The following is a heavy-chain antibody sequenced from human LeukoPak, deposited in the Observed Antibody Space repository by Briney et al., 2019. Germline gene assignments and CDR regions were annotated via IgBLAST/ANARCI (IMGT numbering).Heavy chain of an antibody. J-gene: IGHJ4*02. V-gene: IGHV4-39*07. CDR1: GGSISSSNYF. Sequence: PSGTLSLTCTVSGGSISSSNYFWGWVRQPPGRGLEWIGSVYYSGGAYYNPSLKSRVTISVDTSMNQFSLKLSSVTAADTAVYYCARGGIGVAGPVGYWGLGTLVTVSS. CDR3: ARGGIGVAGPVGY. CDR2: VYYSGGA. D-gene: IGHD6-19*01.